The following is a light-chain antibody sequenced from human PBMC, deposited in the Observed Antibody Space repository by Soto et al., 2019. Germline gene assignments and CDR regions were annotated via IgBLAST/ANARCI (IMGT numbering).Light chain of an antibody. Sequence: QSVLTQPPSASGTPGQRVTIFCSGSSSNIGTNTVIWYQQLPGAAPKLLIYSDNQRPSGVPDRFSGSKSGTSASLAISGLQSEDDADYYCAAWDVSLVVFGGGTKLTVL. CDR2: SDN. CDR3: AAWDVSLVV. V-gene: IGLV1-44*01. CDR1: SSNIGTNT. J-gene: IGLJ2*01.